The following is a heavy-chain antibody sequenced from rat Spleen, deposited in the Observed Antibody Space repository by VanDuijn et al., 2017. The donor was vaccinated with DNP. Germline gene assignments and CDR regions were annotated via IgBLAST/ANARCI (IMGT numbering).Heavy chain of an antibody. V-gene: IGHV4-2*01. CDR1: GFNFNDYW. Sequence: EVKLVESGGGLVQPGRSLKLSCAASGFNFNDYWMGWVRQAPGKGLDWIGQINKDSSTIKYNPSLKEKITISRDNGQNTLYLQMSKLGSKEKAIYYWAKGPNYGGWSDYFDYWGQGVMVTVSS. J-gene: IGHJ2*01. D-gene: IGHD1-11*01. CDR2: INKDSSTI. CDR3: AKGPNYGGWSDYFDY.